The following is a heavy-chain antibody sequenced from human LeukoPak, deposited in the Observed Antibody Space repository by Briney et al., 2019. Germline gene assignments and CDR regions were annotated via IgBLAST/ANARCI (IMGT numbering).Heavy chain of an antibody. J-gene: IGHJ4*02. CDR1: GGSISSYY. CDR2: IYYSGST. D-gene: IGHD4-17*01. Sequence: SETLSLTCTVSGGSISSYYWSWIRQPPGKGLEWIGYIYYSGSTNYNPSLKSRVTISVDTSKNQFSLKLSSVTAADTALYYCARVPTVTFFDYWGQGTLVTVSS. V-gene: IGHV4-59*12. CDR3: ARVPTVTFFDY.